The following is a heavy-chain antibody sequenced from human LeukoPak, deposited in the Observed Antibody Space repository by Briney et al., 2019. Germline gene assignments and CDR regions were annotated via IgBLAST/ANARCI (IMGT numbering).Heavy chain of an antibody. J-gene: IGHJ4*02. CDR3: ATVTYDFWSGYYRSFEY. V-gene: IGHV3-66*02. D-gene: IGHD3-3*01. CDR1: GFTVSSNY. CDR2: IYSGGST. Sequence: GGSLRLSCAASGFTVSSNYMSWVRQAPGKGLEWVSVIYSGGSTYYADSVKGRFTISRDNSKNTLYLQMNSLRAEDTAVYYCATVTYDFWSGYYRSFEYWGQGTLVTVSS.